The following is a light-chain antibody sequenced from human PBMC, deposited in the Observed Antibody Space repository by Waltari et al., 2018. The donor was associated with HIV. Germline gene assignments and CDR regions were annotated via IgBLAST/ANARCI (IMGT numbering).Light chain of an antibody. Sequence: QSVLTQPPAVSAAPGQTVTISCSGSSSNIANNYFSWYQQLPGTAPKLLIYDKNRRSSALPHRFSGSKSGTSATLAIAGLQTGDEADYYCGTWDTSLSAGVFGGGTKVTVL. CDR1: SSNIANNY. J-gene: IGLJ2*01. CDR2: DKN. CDR3: GTWDTSLSAGV. V-gene: IGLV1-51*01.